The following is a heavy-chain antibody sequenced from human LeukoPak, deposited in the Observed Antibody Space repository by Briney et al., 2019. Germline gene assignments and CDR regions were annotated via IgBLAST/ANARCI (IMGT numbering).Heavy chain of an antibody. D-gene: IGHD6-13*01. CDR1: GFTFSDYY. V-gene: IGHV3-11*01. CDR3: ARDAGYSSSQFDY. CDR2: ISSSGSTI. J-gene: IGHJ4*02. Sequence: GGSLRLSCAASGFTFSDYYMSWIRQAPGKGLEWVSYISSSGSTIYYADSVKGRFTNSRDNAKNSLYLQMNSLRAEDTAVYYCARDAGYSSSQFDYWGQGTLVTVSS.